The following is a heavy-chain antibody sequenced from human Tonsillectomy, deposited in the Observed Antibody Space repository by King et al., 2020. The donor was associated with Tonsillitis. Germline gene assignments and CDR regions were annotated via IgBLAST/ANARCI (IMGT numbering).Heavy chain of an antibody. V-gene: IGHV3-15*01. Sequence: VQLVESGGGLVEPGGSLRLSCAASGFTFNNAWMSWVRQAPGKGLECIGRIKSRTDGGTTDYAAPVKGRFTISRDDSKNTLFLQMNSLKTEDTAVYYCTRGPTDYYGMDVWGQGTTVTVSS. CDR3: TRGPTDYYGMDV. CDR2: IKSRTDGGTT. J-gene: IGHJ6*02. CDR1: GFTFNNAW. D-gene: IGHD3-9*01.